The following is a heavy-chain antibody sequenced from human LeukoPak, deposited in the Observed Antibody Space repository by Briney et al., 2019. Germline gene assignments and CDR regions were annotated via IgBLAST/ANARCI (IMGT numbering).Heavy chain of an antibody. CDR2: INPNSGGT. D-gene: IGHD2-8*01. CDR3: ATSGMYYLSFDY. Sequence: GASVRVSCKVSGYTFLDYNMNWVRQAPGQGLEWMGWINPNSGGTNYAQKFQGSVTMTRDTSISTAYMELSSLRSDDTAVYYCATSGMYYLSFDYWGQGTLVTVSS. J-gene: IGHJ4*02. CDR1: GYTFLDYN. V-gene: IGHV1-2*02.